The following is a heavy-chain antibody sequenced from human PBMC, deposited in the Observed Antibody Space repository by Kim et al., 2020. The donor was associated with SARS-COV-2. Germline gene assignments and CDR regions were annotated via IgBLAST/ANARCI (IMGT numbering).Heavy chain of an antibody. V-gene: IGHV3-30*04. CDR1: GFTFSTFA. CDR3: ARDQGIAAPGRPVGY. D-gene: IGHD6-13*01. CDR2: ISNDESLK. Sequence: GGSLRLSCAASGFTFSTFAMHWVRQAPGKGLEWVAFISNDESLKYYADSVKGRFTISRDNSKNTLYLQMNSLRDEDTGVYYCARDQGIAAPGRPVGYWGQGTLVTVSS. J-gene: IGHJ4*02.